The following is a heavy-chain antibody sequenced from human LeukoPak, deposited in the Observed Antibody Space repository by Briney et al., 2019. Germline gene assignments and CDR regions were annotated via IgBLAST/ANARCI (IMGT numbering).Heavy chain of an antibody. CDR1: GFTFSTYP. J-gene: IGHJ4*02. CDR2: ISSSSSYK. Sequence: GGSLRLSCAASGFTFSTYPMNWVRQAPGKGLEWVSSISSSSSYKYYADSVKGRFTISRDNAKNPLYLQMNSLRAEDTAVHYCARDQTDFGLDYWGQGALVTVSS. D-gene: IGHD3-10*01. CDR3: ARDQTDFGLDY. V-gene: IGHV3-21*01.